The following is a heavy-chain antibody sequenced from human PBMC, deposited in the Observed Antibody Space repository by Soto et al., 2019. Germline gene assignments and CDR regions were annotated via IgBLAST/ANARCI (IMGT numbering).Heavy chain of an antibody. CDR1: GGSISSGGYS. D-gene: IGHD2-21*01. J-gene: IGHJ5*02. CDR2: IYHSGST. V-gene: IGHV4-30-2*02. CDR3: ARRAVVAVTGSLDNWLDP. Sequence: SETLSLTCAVSGGSISSGGYSWCWIRQPPGKGLEWIGYIYHSGSTYYNPSLKSRVTISVDTSKNQFSLKVNSVTAADTAVYYCARRAVVAVTGSLDNWLDPWGQGILVTVSS.